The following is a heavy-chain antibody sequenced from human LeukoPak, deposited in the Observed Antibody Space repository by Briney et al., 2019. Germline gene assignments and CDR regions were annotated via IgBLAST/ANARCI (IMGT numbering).Heavy chain of an antibody. CDR3: AELGITMIGGV. Sequence: GGSLRLSCAASGFTFSRHAMSWVRQAPGKGLEWVSAISGSGGSTYYADSVKGRFTISRDNAKNSLYLQMNSLRAEDTAVYYCAELGITMIGGVWGKGTTVTISS. CDR2: ISGSGGST. J-gene: IGHJ6*04. D-gene: IGHD3-10*02. CDR1: GFTFSRHA. V-gene: IGHV3-23*01.